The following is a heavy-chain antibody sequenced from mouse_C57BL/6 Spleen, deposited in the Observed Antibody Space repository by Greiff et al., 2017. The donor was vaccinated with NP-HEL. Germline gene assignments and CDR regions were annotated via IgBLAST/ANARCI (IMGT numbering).Heavy chain of an antibody. J-gene: IGHJ4*01. CDR2: INPNNGGT. Sequence: VQLQQSGPELVKPGASVKMSCKASGYTFTDYNMHWVKQSHGKSLEWIGYINPNNGGTSYNQKFKGKATLTVNKSSSTAYMELRSLTSEDSAVYYCAYDGYYGDYYAMDYWGQGTSVTVSS. D-gene: IGHD2-3*01. V-gene: IGHV1-22*01. CDR3: AYDGYYGDYYAMDY. CDR1: GYTFTDYN.